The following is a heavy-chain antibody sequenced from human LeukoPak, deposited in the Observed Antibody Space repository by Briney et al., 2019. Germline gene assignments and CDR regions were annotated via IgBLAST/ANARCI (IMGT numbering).Heavy chain of an antibody. CDR3: AKALATNYYDKSGYRGIDY. CDR1: GFSYKNHD. J-gene: IGHJ4*02. Sequence: GGSLRLSCQASGFSYKNHDMHWVRQAPGKGLEWVALIFFDGSDKYYADPVKGRVAISRDNSKNTVYLQMSGLRYEDTAVYYCAKALATNYYDKSGYRGIDYWGPGTLVTVAS. V-gene: IGHV3-30*02. CDR2: IFFDGSDK. D-gene: IGHD3-22*01.